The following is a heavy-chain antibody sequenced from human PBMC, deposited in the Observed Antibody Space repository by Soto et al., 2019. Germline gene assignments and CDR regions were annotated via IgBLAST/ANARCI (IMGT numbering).Heavy chain of an antibody. V-gene: IGHV1-69*08. CDR3: AREETYYDILTGYYIDY. Sequence: HVQLVQSGAEVKKPGSSVKVSCKASGGTFSSYTISWVRQAPGQGLERMGRIIPILGIANYAQKFQGRVTITADKSTSTAYMELSSLRSEDTAVYYCAREETYYDILTGYYIDYWGQGTLVTVSS. J-gene: IGHJ4*02. CDR1: GGTFSSYT. D-gene: IGHD3-9*01. CDR2: IIPILGIA.